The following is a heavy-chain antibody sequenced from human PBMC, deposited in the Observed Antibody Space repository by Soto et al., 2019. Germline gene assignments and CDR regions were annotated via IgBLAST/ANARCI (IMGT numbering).Heavy chain of an antibody. J-gene: IGHJ6*02. CDR2: INPNSGGT. CDR3: ASHQQPGTTCWRVAYYYGMEV. D-gene: IGHD1-7*01. V-gene: IGHV1-2*02. Sequence: ASVKVSCKASGYTFTGYYMHWVRQAPGQGLEWMGWINPNSGGTNYAQKFQGSVTMTRDASISTAYMELSRLRSDDTAVYYCASHQQPGTTCWRVAYYYGMEVWRQGTTVTVSS. CDR1: GYTFTGYY.